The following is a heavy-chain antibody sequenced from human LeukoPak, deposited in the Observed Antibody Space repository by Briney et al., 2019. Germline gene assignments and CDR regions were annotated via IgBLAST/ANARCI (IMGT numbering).Heavy chain of an antibody. V-gene: IGHV3-30*03. CDR1: GFTFSSYG. CDR2: ISYDGSNK. CDR3: ARGYCSSTSCSTTNDY. D-gene: IGHD2-2*01. J-gene: IGHJ4*02. Sequence: GRSLRLSCAASGFTFSSYGMHWVRQAPGKGLEWVAVISYDGSNKYYADSVKGRFTISRDNAKNSLYLQMNSLRAEDTAVYYCARGYCSSTSCSTTNDYWGQGTLGTVSS.